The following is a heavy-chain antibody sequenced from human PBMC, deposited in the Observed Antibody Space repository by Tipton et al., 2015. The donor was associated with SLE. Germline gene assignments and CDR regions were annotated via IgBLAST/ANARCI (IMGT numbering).Heavy chain of an antibody. J-gene: IGHJ4*02. CDR2: SGHKASNYIT. Sequence: SLRLSCAGSGFTFSVHYIDWVRQAPGKGLEWVGRSGHKASNYITEYAASVKGRFTISSEDSKNSVYLQMDSLRTEDTAVYYCAKGLPYGSSWSGADSWGPGTLVTVSS. D-gene: IGHD6-13*01. CDR1: GFTFSVHY. V-gene: IGHV3-72*01. CDR3: AKGLPYGSSWSGADS.